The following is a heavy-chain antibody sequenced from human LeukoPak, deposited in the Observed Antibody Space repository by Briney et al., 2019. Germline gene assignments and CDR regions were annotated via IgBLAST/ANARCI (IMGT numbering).Heavy chain of an antibody. Sequence: GGSLRLSRAASGFTFSSYAMSWVRQAPGKGLEWVSAISGIDGSTYYADSVRGRFTISRDNSKNTLYLQMNSLRAEDTAVYYCAKGRRSTVTQNVFDYWGQGTLVTVSS. J-gene: IGHJ4*02. V-gene: IGHV3-23*01. CDR3: AKGRRSTVTQNVFDY. CDR1: GFTFSSYA. D-gene: IGHD4-17*01. CDR2: ISGIDGST.